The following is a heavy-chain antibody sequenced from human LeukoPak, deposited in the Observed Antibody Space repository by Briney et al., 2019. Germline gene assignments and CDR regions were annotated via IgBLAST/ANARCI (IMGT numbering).Heavy chain of an antibody. Sequence: SETLSLTCTVSGGSITSAGYSWGWIRQPAGEGLEWIGRIYSSGSTNSNPSLKSRVTISVDTSKNQFSLKLRSVTAADTAVYFCARGYCTTTSCSENRYYFDSWGQGALVTVSS. CDR2: IYSSGST. D-gene: IGHD2-2*01. CDR3: ARGYCTTTSCSENRYYFDS. V-gene: IGHV4-61*02. CDR1: GGSITSAGYS. J-gene: IGHJ4*02.